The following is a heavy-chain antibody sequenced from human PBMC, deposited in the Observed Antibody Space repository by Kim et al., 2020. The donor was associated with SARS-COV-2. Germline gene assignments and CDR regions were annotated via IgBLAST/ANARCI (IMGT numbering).Heavy chain of an antibody. J-gene: IGHJ4*02. D-gene: IGHD3-16*02. CDR3: ARAMITFGGVIAPLDY. Sequence: KCQGRVTMTRDTSISTAYMELSRLRSDDTAVYYCARAMITFGGVIAPLDYWGQGTLVTVSS. V-gene: IGHV1-2*02.